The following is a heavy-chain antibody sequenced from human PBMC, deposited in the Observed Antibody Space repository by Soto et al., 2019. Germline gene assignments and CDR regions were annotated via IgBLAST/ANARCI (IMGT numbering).Heavy chain of an antibody. V-gene: IGHV4-39*01. CDR3: ARLNNFYERYSYGSMGFYFDY. CDR1: GGSISSSSYY. D-gene: IGHD5-18*01. Sequence: SETLSLTCTVSGGSISSSSYYWGWIRQPPGKGLEWIGSIYYSGSTYYNPSLKSRVTISVDTSKNQFSLKLSSVTAADTAVYYCARLNNFYERYSYGSMGFYFDYWGQGTLVTVSS. J-gene: IGHJ4*02. CDR2: IYYSGST.